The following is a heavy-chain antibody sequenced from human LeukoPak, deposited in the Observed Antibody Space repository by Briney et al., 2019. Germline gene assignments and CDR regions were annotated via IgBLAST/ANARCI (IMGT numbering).Heavy chain of an antibody. CDR3: ARGWIAAANNGYFDY. D-gene: IGHD6-13*01. Sequence: SETLSLTCTLSGGSLSSGDYYWTWIRQSPGKGLEWIGHISYRGSTDYKASLKSRITMSIDNSKNQFSLKLSSVTAADTAVYYCARGWIAAANNGYFDYWGQGTLVTVSS. J-gene: IGHJ4*02. V-gene: IGHV4-30-4*02. CDR2: ISYRGST. CDR1: GGSLSSGDYY.